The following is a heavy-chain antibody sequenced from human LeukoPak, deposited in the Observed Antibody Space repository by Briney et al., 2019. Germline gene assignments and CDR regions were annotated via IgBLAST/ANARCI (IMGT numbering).Heavy chain of an antibody. D-gene: IGHD6-13*01. CDR2: IYNSGGT. CDR1: GGSISSGSYY. Sequence: SETLSLTCTVSGGSISSGSYYWGGVRQPPGKGLEWIGGIYNSGGTPYNPSLKSRVTISVDTSKNQFSLKLSSVTAADTAVYYCARESIAAAATGGFDHWGKGNLVSVSS. V-gene: IGHV4-39*07. J-gene: IGHJ4*02. CDR3: ARESIAAAATGGFDH.